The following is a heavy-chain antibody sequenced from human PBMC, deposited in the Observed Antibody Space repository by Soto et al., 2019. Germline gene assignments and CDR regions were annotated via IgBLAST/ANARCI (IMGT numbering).Heavy chain of an antibody. CDR3: ATSTITIFGVVMPQYNHYYGMDV. D-gene: IGHD3-3*01. V-gene: IGHV1-69*06. CDR2: IIPIFRTA. Sequence: SGKVCCKASGGTFSSYAISWVRQAPGQGLEWMGGIIPIFRTAHYAQKFQGRVTITADKSTSTAYMELSSLRSEDTAVYYCATSTITIFGVVMPQYNHYYGMDVWGQGSTVTVSS. J-gene: IGHJ6*02. CDR1: GGTFSSYA.